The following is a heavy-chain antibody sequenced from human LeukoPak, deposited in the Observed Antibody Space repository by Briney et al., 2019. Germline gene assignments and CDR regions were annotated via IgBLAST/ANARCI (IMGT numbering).Heavy chain of an antibody. V-gene: IGHV3-15*01. CDR1: GFTFSNAW. CDR2: IKSKTDGGTT. Sequence: AGGSLRLSCAASGFTFSNAWMSWVRQAPGKGLEWVGRIKSKTDGGTTDYAAPVKGRFTISRDDSKNTLYLQMNSLKTEDTAVYYCTTGGQNRGIVGDAPFDYWGQGTLVTVSS. J-gene: IGHJ4*02. D-gene: IGHD1-26*01. CDR3: TTGGQNRGIVGDAPFDY.